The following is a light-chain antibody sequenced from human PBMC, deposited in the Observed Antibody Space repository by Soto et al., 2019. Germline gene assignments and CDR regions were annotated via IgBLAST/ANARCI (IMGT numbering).Light chain of an antibody. J-gene: IGKJ1*01. CDR2: KAS. CDR1: ESISSW. V-gene: IGKV1-5*03. Sequence: DIQMTQSPSTLSASVGDRVTITCRASESISSWLAWYQQKPGKAPKLLINKASNLESGVPPRFSGSGSGTEFTLTISSLQPDDFATYYCQQANTFPRTFGQGTKVDIK. CDR3: QQANTFPRT.